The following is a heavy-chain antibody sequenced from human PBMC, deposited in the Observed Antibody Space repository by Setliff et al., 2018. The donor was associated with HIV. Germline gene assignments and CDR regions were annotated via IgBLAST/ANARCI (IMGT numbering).Heavy chain of an antibody. D-gene: IGHD3-3*01. V-gene: IGHV4-31*03. Sequence: PSETLSLTCNVSGDSISSGFYYWSWIRQRPGKGLEWIGYIYYTGSTYYNPSLKSRVTISVDTSKNQFSLKLSSVTAADTAVYYCARVDDFWSGPNTAGYMDVWGKGTTVTVSS. CDR3: ARVDDFWSGPNTAGYMDV. CDR1: GDSISSGFYY. CDR2: IYYTGST. J-gene: IGHJ6*03.